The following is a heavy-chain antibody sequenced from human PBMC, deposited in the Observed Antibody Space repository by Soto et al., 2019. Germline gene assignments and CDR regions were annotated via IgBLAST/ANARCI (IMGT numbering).Heavy chain of an antibody. J-gene: IGHJ6*02. V-gene: IGHV1-46*01. CDR3: ARDRDYGDSYYGMDV. CDR2: INPSGGST. Sequence: ASVKVSCKASGYTYTSNYMHWVRQATGQGLEWMGIINPSGGSTSYAQKFQGRVTMTRDTSTSTVYMELSSLRSEDTAVYYCARDRDYGDSYYGMDVWGQGTTVTVSS. D-gene: IGHD4-17*01. CDR1: GYTYTSNY.